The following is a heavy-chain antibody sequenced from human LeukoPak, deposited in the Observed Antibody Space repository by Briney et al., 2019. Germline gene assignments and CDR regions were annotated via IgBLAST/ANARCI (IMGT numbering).Heavy chain of an antibody. V-gene: IGHV5-51*01. Sequence: KSGESLKISCKGSGYSFTSYWIGWVRQMPGKGLEWMGIIYPGDSDTRYSPSFQGQVTISADKSISTAYLQWSSLKASDTAMYYCAGYIVGASDAFDIWGQGTMVTVSS. CDR1: GYSFTSYW. D-gene: IGHD1-26*01. J-gene: IGHJ3*02. CDR2: IYPGDSDT. CDR3: AGYIVGASDAFDI.